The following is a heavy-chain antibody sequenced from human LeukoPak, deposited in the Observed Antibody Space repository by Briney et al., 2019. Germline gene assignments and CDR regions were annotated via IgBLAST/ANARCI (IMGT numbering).Heavy chain of an antibody. D-gene: IGHD3-10*01. CDR2: ISPSGSTI. CDR3: ARESGTRNCFDY. J-gene: IGHJ4*02. Sequence: GGSLRLSCAASGLTFSSYEVNCVRQAPGKGLEWVSYISPSGSTIYYADSVKGRFTISRDNAKNSLFLQMNSLRAEDTAVYYCARESGTRNCFDYWGQGTLVTVSS. CDR1: GLTFSSYE. V-gene: IGHV3-48*03.